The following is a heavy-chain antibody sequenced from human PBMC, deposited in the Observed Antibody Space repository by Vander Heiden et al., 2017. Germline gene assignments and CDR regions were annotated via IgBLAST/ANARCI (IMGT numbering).Heavy chain of an antibody. V-gene: IGHV4-59*01. D-gene: IGHD6-6*01. Sequence: QVQLQESGPGLVKPSETLSLTCTVSGDSISSFYCNWIRQPPGKGLEWIGYIHNTGITNHNPYLKSRVTISVDTSKNQFSLKLSSVTAEDTAVYFCARAAGAALPALHWGQGTLVTVSS. J-gene: IGHJ4*02. CDR3: ARAAGAALPALH. CDR2: IHNTGIT. CDR1: GDSISSFY.